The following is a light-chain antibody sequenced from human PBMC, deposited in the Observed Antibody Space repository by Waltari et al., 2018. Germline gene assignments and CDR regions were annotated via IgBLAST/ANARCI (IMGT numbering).Light chain of an antibody. CDR3: QQSYSTPHT. Sequence: DIQMTQSPSSLSASVGDRVTITCRASQGIGTYLHWYQQKPGKAPNLLIYSASSLQSGVPSRFSGSGSGTDFTLTITSLQPEDFATYYCQQSYSTPHTFGPGTKLQIK. CDR2: SAS. V-gene: IGKV1-39*01. CDR1: QGIGTY. J-gene: IGKJ2*01.